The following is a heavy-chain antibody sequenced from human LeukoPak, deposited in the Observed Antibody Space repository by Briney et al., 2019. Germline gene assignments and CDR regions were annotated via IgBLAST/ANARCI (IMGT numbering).Heavy chain of an antibody. CDR1: GFTFSSYA. V-gene: IGHV3-30*04. CDR2: ISYDGSNK. CDR3: ARTMVRRVITNHYYYYYMDV. Sequence: PGGSLRLSCAASGFTFSSYAMHWVRQAPGKGLEWVAVISYDGSNKYYADSVKGRFTISRDNSKNTLYLQMNSLRAEDTAVYYCARTMVRRVITNHYYYYYMDVWGKGTTVTVSS. D-gene: IGHD3-10*01. J-gene: IGHJ6*03.